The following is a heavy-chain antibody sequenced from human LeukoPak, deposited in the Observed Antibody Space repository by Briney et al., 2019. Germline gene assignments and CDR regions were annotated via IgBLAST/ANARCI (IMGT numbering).Heavy chain of an antibody. CDR1: GYTFTSYY. CDR2: IIPILGIA. D-gene: IGHD6-19*01. V-gene: IGHV1-69*04. Sequence: GASVKVSCKASGYTFTSYYMHWVRQAPGQGLEWMGRIIPILGIANYAQKFQGRVTITADKSTSTAYMELSSLRSEDTAVYYCAREDAQWLAYYGMDVWGQGTTVTVSS. J-gene: IGHJ6*02. CDR3: AREDAQWLAYYGMDV.